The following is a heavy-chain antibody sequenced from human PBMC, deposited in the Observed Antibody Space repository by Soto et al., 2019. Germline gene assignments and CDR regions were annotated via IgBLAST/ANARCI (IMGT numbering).Heavy chain of an antibody. CDR2: IVVGSGNT. V-gene: IGHV1-58*01. CDR1: GFNFSNSA. D-gene: IGHD3-16*01. Sequence: QKQLLQSGPEVKRPGTSVKVSCKASGFNFSNSAVQWVRQARGQRPEWIGWIVVGSGNTKYAQKFHERVTITRDMSTSAAYMEMSSLRSDDTAVYYWAAGGGDNYYGMDVWGQGTTVTVSS. CDR3: AAGGGDNYYGMDV. J-gene: IGHJ6*02.